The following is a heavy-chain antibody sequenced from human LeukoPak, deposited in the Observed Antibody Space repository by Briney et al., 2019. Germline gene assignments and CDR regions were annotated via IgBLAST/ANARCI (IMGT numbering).Heavy chain of an antibody. CDR3: ATFPSGSWSAY. D-gene: IGHD1-26*01. CDR1: GFTFSDSG. Sequence: PGGSLRLSCAASGFTFSDSGMHWVRQASGKGLEWVGHIRSKADSYATVYAASVKGRFTITRDDSENTAYLQMNSLKTEDTAVYYCATFPSGSWSAYWGQGPLVTVSS. V-gene: IGHV3-73*01. CDR2: IRSKADSYAT. J-gene: IGHJ4*02.